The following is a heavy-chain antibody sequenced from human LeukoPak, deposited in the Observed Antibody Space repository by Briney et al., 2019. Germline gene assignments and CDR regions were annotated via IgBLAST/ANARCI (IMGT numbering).Heavy chain of an antibody. J-gene: IGHJ4*02. Sequence: PGGSLRLSCAPSGFTFSSYAMHWVRQAPGKGLEWVAIISYVGSNKYYADSVKGRFTISRDNSKNTLYLQMNSLRAEDTAVYYCARENYGRFYFDYWGQGTLVSVSS. CDR3: ARENYGRFYFDY. CDR1: GFTFSSYA. D-gene: IGHD4-17*01. V-gene: IGHV3-30-3*01. CDR2: ISYVGSNK.